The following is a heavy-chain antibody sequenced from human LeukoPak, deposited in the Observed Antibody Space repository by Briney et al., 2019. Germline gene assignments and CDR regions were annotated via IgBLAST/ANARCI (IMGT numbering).Heavy chain of an antibody. CDR2: IYYSGST. V-gene: IGHV4-31*03. D-gene: IGHD2-15*01. J-gene: IGHJ3*02. CDR1: GGSISSGGYY. CDR3: ARGRYCSADICSGGDAFDI. Sequence: SQTLSLTCTVSGGSISSGGYYWSWIRQHPGKGLEWIGYIYYSGSTYYNPSLKSRVTISVDTSKNQFSLKLSSVTAADTAVYYCARGRYCSADICSGGDAFDIWGQGTMVSVSS.